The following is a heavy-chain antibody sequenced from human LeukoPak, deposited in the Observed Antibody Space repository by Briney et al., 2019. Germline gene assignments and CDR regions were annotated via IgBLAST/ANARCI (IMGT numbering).Heavy chain of an antibody. CDR1: GGSFSGYY. J-gene: IGHJ3*02. V-gene: IGHV4-34*01. D-gene: IGHD5-18*01. CDR2: INHSGST. Sequence: KSSETLSLTCAVYGGSFSGYYWSWIRQPPGKGLEWIGEINHSGSTNYNPSLKSRVTISVDTSKNQFSLKLSSVTAADTAVYYCARDDTAMARDAFNIWGQGTMVTVSS. CDR3: ARDDTAMARDAFNI.